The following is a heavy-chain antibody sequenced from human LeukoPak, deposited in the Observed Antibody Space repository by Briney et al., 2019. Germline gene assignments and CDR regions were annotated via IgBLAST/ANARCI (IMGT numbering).Heavy chain of an antibody. J-gene: IGHJ4*02. CDR1: GLTVSSNS. D-gene: IGHD4/OR15-4a*01. Sequence: PGGSLRLSCAASGLTVSSNSMSWVRQAPGKGLEWVSFIYSGGGTYYADSVKGRFTISRDNSKNTLYLQMNSLRADDTAVYYCARRAGAYSHPYDYWGQGTLVTVSS. CDR2: IYSGGGT. CDR3: ARRAGAYSHPYDY. V-gene: IGHV3-53*01.